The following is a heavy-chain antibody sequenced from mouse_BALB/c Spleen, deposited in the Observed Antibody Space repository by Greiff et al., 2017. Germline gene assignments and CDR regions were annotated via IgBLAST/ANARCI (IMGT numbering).Heavy chain of an antibody. D-gene: IGHD2-2*01. J-gene: IGHJ2*01. CDR3: ASGGYDREYFDY. CDR2: LSYSGST. CDR1: GYSITSDYA. V-gene: IGHV3-2*02. Sequence: EVQLMESGPGLVKPSQSLSLSCTVTGYSITSDYAWYLIRQFPGNILGRVDNLSYSGSTSYNQSLKSRITITRDTSKNQCFMQLNTVTTEDTAAYYCASGGYDREYFDYWGQGTTLTVSS.